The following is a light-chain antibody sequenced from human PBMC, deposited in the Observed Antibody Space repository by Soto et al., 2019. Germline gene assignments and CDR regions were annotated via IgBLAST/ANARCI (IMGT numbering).Light chain of an antibody. CDR2: DAS. V-gene: IGKV1-5*01. J-gene: IGKJ1*01. CDR3: QQYNNYSPT. Sequence: DIQMTQSPSTLSVHVGDRVTITCRASQSITNWVAWYQQKPGKAPKLLIYDASNLESGVPARFSGGGSGTEFTLTVSSLQPDDFATYYCQQYNNYSPTFGQGTKVEV. CDR1: QSITNW.